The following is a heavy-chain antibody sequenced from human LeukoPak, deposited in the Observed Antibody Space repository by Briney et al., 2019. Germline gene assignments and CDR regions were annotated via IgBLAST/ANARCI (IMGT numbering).Heavy chain of an antibody. CDR2: ISGSSSAV. J-gene: IGHJ4*02. CDR1: RFTFSSHW. D-gene: IGHD7-27*01. Sequence: GGSLRLSCGASRFTFSSHWMDWVRQAPGKGLEWVSYISGSSSAVHYADSVKGRFTISRDNAKNSLYLQMNSLRDEDTAVYYCARDENWAFDYWGQGTLVTVSS. CDR3: ARDENWAFDY. V-gene: IGHV3-48*02.